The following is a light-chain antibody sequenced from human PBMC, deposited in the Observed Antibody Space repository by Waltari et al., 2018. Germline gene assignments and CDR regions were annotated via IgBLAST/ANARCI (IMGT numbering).Light chain of an antibody. Sequence: QLVLTQSPSASASLGASVKLTCTLSSGHSSNVVAWLQQRPEKGPRYLMKINSDGSHSKGDEIPDRFSGSSSVAERYLSISSLQSEDEADYFCQTGRHGNWVFGGGTKLNVL. CDR2: INSDGSH. CDR3: QTGRHGNWV. CDR1: SGHSSNV. V-gene: IGLV4-69*02. J-gene: IGLJ3*02.